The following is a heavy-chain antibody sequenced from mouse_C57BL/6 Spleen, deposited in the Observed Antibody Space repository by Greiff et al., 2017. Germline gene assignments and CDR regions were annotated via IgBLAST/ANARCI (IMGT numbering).Heavy chain of an antibody. CDR2: IDPNSGGT. V-gene: IGHV1-72*01. J-gene: IGHJ2*01. D-gene: IGHD1-1*01. Sequence: QVQLLQSGAELVKPGASVKLSCKASGYTFTSYWMHWVKQRPGRGLEWIGRIDPNSGGTKYNEKFKSKATLTVDKPSSTTYMQLNSLTSEDSAVYYCARGGYGSSYTYYFDYWGQGTTLTVSS. CDR1: GYTFTSYW. CDR3: ARGGYGSSYTYYFDY.